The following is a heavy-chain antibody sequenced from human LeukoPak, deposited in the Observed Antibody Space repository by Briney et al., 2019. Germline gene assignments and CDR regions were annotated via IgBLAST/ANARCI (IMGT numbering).Heavy chain of an antibody. Sequence: GGSLRLSCAASGNYWMHWVRQAPGKGLVWVSHINSDGSWTSYADSVKGRFTISKDNAKNTVYLQMNSLRAEDTAVYYCARDPRGLVGAQWGQGTLVTVSS. CDR3: ARDPRGLVGAQ. V-gene: IGHV3-74*01. CDR2: INSDGSWT. J-gene: IGHJ4*02. D-gene: IGHD1-26*01. CDR1: GNYW.